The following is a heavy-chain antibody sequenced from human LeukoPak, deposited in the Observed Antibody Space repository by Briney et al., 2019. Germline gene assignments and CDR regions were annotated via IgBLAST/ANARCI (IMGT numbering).Heavy chain of an antibody. CDR2: ISAYNGNT. Sequence: APVKVPCKASGYTFTSYLITWLGQAPGKGLEGMGWISAYNGNTNYAQKLQGRVTMTTDTSTSTAYMELRGLRSDDTAVYYCARDGRIAVAAHWGQGTLVTVSS. CDR1: GYTFTSYL. CDR3: ARDGRIAVAAH. J-gene: IGHJ4*02. V-gene: IGHV1-18*04. D-gene: IGHD6-19*01.